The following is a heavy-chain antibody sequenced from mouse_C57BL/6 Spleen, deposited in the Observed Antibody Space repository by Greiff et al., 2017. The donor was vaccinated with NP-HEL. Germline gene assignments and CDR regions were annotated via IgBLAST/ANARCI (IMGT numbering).Heavy chain of an antibody. CDR2: IDPENGDT. CDR1: GFNIKDDY. V-gene: IGHV14-4*01. CDR3: TGAWFAY. Sequence: VQLQQSGAELVRPGASVKLSCTASGFNIKDDYMHWVKQRPEQGLEWIGWIDPENGDTEYASKFQGKATITADTASNTAYLQLSSLTSEDTAVYYCTGAWFAYWGQGTLVTVSA. J-gene: IGHJ3*01.